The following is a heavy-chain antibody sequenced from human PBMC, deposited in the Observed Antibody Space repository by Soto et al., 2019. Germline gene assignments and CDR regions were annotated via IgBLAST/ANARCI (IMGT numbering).Heavy chain of an antibody. CDR3: ARESLAAITLRGS. CDR1: VCSLGSRS. J-gene: IGHJ4*02. V-gene: IGHV3-7*03. D-gene: IGHD6-13*01. CDR2: IKEDGSEK. Sequence: PWSPLRPSWTATVCSLGSRSVSWLRQTPGKGLEWVAHIKEDGSEKYYVDSVNGRFSISRDNAKNSLYLQMNSLRAEDTAVYYCARESLAAITLRGSRGQGTLVTVSS.